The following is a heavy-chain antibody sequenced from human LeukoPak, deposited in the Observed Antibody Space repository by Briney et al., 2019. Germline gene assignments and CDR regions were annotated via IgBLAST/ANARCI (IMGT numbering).Heavy chain of an antibody. Sequence: SETLSLTCAVSGGSISNENWWGWVRPPPGKGLEWIGEIHYRGGTNYNPSLRSRVTISVDTSKNQFSLKMTSVTAADTAVYYCATPNDAFNIWGQGTTVTVSS. CDR3: ATPNDAFNI. V-gene: IGHV4-4*02. J-gene: IGHJ3*02. CDR2: IHYRGGT. CDR1: GGSISNENW.